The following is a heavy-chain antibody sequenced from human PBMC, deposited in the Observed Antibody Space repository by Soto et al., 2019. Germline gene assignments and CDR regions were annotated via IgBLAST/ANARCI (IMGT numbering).Heavy chain of an antibody. Sequence: ASVKVSCKASGYTFTGYYMHWVRQAPGKGLEWMGWINPNSGGTNYAQKFQGRVTMTRDTPISTAYMELSRLRSDDTAVYYCARKIIVVVPAALISGDYYYGMDVWGQGTTVTVSS. CDR1: GYTFTGYY. J-gene: IGHJ6*02. V-gene: IGHV1-2*02. CDR3: ARKIIVVVPAALISGDYYYGMDV. CDR2: INPNSGGT. D-gene: IGHD2-2*01.